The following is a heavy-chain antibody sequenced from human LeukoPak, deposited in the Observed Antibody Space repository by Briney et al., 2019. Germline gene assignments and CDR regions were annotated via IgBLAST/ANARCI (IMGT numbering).Heavy chain of an antibody. J-gene: IGHJ4*02. CDR2: IYPGDSDT. CDR3: ARHVPNYVSDY. CDR1: GYSFTNNW. V-gene: IGHV5-51*01. D-gene: IGHD3-10*02. Sequence: GESLKISCKGSGYSFTNNWIGWVRQVPGKGLEWLGIIYPGDSDTTYSPSFQGHVTISADKSTNTAYLQWNSLKASDTAMYYCARHVPNYVSDYWGQGTLVTVSS.